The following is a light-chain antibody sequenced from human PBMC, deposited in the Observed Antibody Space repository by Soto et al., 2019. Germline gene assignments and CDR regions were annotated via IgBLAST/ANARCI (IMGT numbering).Light chain of an antibody. J-gene: IGKJ5*01. Sequence: DIQLTQSPSFLSASVGDRVTITCRASQGISSYLAWYQQKAGKDPKLLIYAASTLQSGVPSRFSGSGSGTDFTLSISSLQPEDFATYYCQQLNYYPSTFAQATRLAIK. CDR2: AAS. CDR3: QQLNYYPST. CDR1: QGISSY. V-gene: IGKV1-9*01.